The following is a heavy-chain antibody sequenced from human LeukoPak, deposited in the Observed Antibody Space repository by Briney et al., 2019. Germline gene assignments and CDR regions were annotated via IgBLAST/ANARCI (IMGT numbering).Heavy chain of an antibody. CDR3: AKDRGSGWLHDAFDI. V-gene: IGHV3-23*01. J-gene: IGHJ3*02. D-gene: IGHD6-19*01. CDR1: GFTFSNAW. CDR2: IGRGGAST. Sequence: GGSLRLSCAASGFTFSNAWMSWVRQALGKGLEWVSAIGRGGASTYYADSVKGRFTISRDNSKNTLYLQMNSLRVEDTAIYYCAKDRGSGWLHDAFDIWGQGQRSPSLQ.